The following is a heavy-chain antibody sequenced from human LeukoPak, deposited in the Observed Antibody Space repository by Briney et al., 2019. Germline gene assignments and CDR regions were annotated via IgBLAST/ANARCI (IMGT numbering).Heavy chain of an antibody. CDR2: VNTDGSHT. CDR3: ARCTSTTCVTEAGGYY. J-gene: IGHJ4*02. CDR1: GFTFSSYW. D-gene: IGHD6-19*01. V-gene: IGHV3-74*01. Sequence: GGSLRLSCAASGFTFSSYWMHWVRQAPGKGLMWVSRVNTDGSHTNYADSVKGRFTISRDNAKNSLYLQMNSLRAEDTAVYYCARCTSTTCVTEAGGYYWGQGALVTVSS.